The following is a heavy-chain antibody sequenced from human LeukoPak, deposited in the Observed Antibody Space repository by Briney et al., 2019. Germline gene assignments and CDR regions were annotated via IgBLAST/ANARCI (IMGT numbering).Heavy chain of an antibody. V-gene: IGHV4-61*01. CDR2: IFYSGST. Sequence: SETLSLTCTVSGGSVSSGSYYWSWIRQPPGKGLEWIGYIFYSGSTNYNPSLKSRVTISVDTSKSQFSLRLSSVTAADTAVYYCAREGRWPQDGLGNDYWGQGTLVTVSS. CDR3: AREGRWPQDGLGNDY. D-gene: IGHD4-23*01. J-gene: IGHJ4*02. CDR1: GGSVSSGSYY.